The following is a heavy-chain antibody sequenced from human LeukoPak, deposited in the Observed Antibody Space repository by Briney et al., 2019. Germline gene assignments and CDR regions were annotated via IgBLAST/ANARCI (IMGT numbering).Heavy chain of an antibody. CDR1: GFTFSSYA. Sequence: PGRSLRLSCAASGFTFSSYAMSWVRQAPGKGLEWVSAISGSGGSTYYADSVKGRFTISRDNSKNTLYLQMNSLRAEDTAVYYCAKASSVSVRGGVGYWGQGTLVTVSS. V-gene: IGHV3-23*01. CDR3: AKASSVSVRGGVGY. J-gene: IGHJ4*02. CDR2: ISGSGGST. D-gene: IGHD1-26*01.